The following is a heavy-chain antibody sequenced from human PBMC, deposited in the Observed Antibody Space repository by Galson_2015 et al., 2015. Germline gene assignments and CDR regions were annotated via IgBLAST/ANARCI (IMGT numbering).Heavy chain of an antibody. CDR2: IWYDGSNK. D-gene: IGHD3-22*01. Sequence: SLRLSCAASGFTFSSYGMHWVRQAPGKGLEWVAVIWYDGSNKYYADSVKGRFTISRDNSKNTLYLQMNSLRAEDTAVYYCASAYDSSGVIDYWGQGTLVTVSS. J-gene: IGHJ4*02. CDR3: ASAYDSSGVIDY. CDR1: GFTFSSYG. V-gene: IGHV3-33*01.